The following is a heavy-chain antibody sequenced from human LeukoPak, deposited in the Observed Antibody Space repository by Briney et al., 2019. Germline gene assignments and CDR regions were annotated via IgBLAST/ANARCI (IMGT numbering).Heavy chain of an antibody. CDR1: GFTFSSYE. V-gene: IGHV3-48*03. J-gene: IGHJ4*02. CDR3: AREDSTLYFDY. CDR2: ISSSGSTI. Sequence: RGSLRLSCAASGFTFSSYEMNWVRQAPGKGLEWVSYISSSGSTIYYADSVKGRFTISRDNAKNSLYLQMNSLRAEDTAVYYCAREDSTLYFDYWGQGTLVTVSS. D-gene: IGHD2-2*01.